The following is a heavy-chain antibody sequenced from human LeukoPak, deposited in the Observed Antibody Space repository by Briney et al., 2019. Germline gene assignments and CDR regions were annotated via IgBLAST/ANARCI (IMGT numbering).Heavy chain of an antibody. V-gene: IGHV3-30*18. CDR2: ISYDGSNK. Sequence: GGSLRLSCAASGFTFSSYGMPWVRQAPGKGLEWVAVISYDGSNKYYADSVKGRFTISRDNSKNTLYLQMNSLRAEDTAVYYCAKLVVGATDQDYWGQGTLVTVSS. CDR3: AKLVVGATDQDY. J-gene: IGHJ4*02. CDR1: GFTFSSYG. D-gene: IGHD1-26*01.